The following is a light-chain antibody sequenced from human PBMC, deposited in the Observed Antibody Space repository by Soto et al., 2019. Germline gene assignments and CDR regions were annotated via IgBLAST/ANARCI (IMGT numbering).Light chain of an antibody. J-gene: IGLJ1*01. CDR2: EVN. CDR3: SSYSSTSTPYV. Sequence: QSVLTQPASVSGSPGQSITISCTGTSSHVGSHNYVSWYQQHPGKAPKLIIFEVNSRPSGVSNRFSGSKSGSAASLTISGLQAEDEADYYCSSYSSTSTPYVFGGGTKVTVL. V-gene: IGLV2-14*01. CDR1: SSHVGSHNY.